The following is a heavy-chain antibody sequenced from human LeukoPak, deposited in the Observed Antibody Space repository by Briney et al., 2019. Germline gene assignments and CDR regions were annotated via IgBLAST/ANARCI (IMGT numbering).Heavy chain of an antibody. J-gene: IGHJ4*02. Sequence: GGSLRLSCAASGFTVSSNYMSWVRQAPGKGLEWVSVIYSGGSTYYADSVKGRFTISRDNSKNTLYLQMNSLRAEDTAVYYCARVGEDYGGNSVDYWGQGTLVTVSS. V-gene: IGHV3-53*01. CDR1: GFTVSSNY. D-gene: IGHD4-23*01. CDR2: IYSGGST. CDR3: ARVGEDYGGNSVDY.